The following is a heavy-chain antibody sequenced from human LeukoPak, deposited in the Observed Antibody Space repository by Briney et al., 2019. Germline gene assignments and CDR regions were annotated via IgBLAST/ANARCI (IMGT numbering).Heavy chain of an antibody. CDR2: ISGSGGTT. CDR3: ARHWTGTKSFDY. J-gene: IGHJ4*02. V-gene: IGHV3-23*01. D-gene: IGHD1-14*01. Sequence: GGSLRLSCAASGFTFSSYAMSWVRQAPGKGLEWVSAISGSGGTTYYADSVKGRFTISRDNSKNTLYLQMNSLRVEDTAVYYCARHWTGTKSFDYWGQGTLVTVSS. CDR1: GFTFSSYA.